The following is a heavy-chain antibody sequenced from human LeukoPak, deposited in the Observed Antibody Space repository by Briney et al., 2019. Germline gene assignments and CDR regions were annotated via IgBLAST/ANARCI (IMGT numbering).Heavy chain of an antibody. CDR2: IYTSGST. J-gene: IGHJ6*02. D-gene: IGHD6-6*01. V-gene: IGHV4-61*02. CDR1: GGSISSGGYY. CDR3: AGLRGIAARPYYYYGMDV. Sequence: SETLSLTCTVSGGSISSGGYYWSWIRQPAGKGLEWIGRIYTSGSTNYNPSLKSRVTMSVDTSKNQFSLKLSSVTAADTAVYYCAGLRGIAARPYYYYGMDVWGQGTTVTVSS.